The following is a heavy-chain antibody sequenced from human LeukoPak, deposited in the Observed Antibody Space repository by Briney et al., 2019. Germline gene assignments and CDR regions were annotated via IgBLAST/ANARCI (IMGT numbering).Heavy chain of an antibody. V-gene: IGHV4-59*12. CDR1: GGSISGYY. CDR3: ARDPSGYFNY. D-gene: IGHD3-22*01. Sequence: SSETLSLTCTVSGGSISGYYWSWIRQPPGEGLEWIGYVYYSGSTTYNPSLKSRVTISVDTSKNQFSLKLSSVTAADTAVYYCARDPSGYFNYWGQGTLVTVSS. CDR2: VYYSGST. J-gene: IGHJ4*02.